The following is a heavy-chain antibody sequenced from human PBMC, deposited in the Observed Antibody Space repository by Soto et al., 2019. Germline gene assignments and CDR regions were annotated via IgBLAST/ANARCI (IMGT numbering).Heavy chain of an antibody. CDR1: GFTFSSYA. D-gene: IGHD1-7*01. CDR3: AATITGTTKGMDV. CDR2: ISGSGGST. Sequence: GGSLRLSCAASGFTFSSYAMSWVRQAPGKGLEWVSAISGSGGSTYYADSVKGRFTISRDNSKNTLYLQMNSLRAEDTAVYYCAATITGTTKGMDVWGKGTTVTVSS. V-gene: IGHV3-23*01. J-gene: IGHJ6*03.